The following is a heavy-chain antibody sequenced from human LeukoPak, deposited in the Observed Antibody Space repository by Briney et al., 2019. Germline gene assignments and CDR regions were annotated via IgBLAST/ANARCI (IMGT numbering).Heavy chain of an antibody. J-gene: IGHJ4*02. D-gene: IGHD6-19*01. CDR3: AKQVWLVHGDFDY. CDR2: ISGGGGST. CDR1: GFTFSSYA. V-gene: IGHV3-23*01. Sequence: GGSLRLSCAASGFTFSSYAMSWVRQAPGKGLECVSAISGGGGSTYYADSVKGRFTISRDNSKNTLYLRMNSLRAEDTAVYYCAKQVWLVHGDFDYWGQGTLVTVSS.